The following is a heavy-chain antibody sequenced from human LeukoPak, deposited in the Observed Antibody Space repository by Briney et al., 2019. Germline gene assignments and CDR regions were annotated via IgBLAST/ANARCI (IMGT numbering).Heavy chain of an antibody. CDR3: GREGYYYYGMDV. V-gene: IGHV4-59*01. Sequence: PSETLSLTCTVSGGSISSYYWSWIRQPPGKGLEWIGYIYYSGSTNYNPSLKSRVTISVDTSKNQFSLKLSSVTAADTAVYYCGREGYYYYGMDVWGQGTTVTVSS. J-gene: IGHJ6*02. CDR2: IYYSGST. CDR1: GGSISSYY.